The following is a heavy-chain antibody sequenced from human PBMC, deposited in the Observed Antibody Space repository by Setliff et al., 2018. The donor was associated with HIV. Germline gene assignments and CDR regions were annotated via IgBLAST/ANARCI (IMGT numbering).Heavy chain of an antibody. J-gene: IGHJ3*02. CDR3: AREMATRFDAFDI. Sequence: PSETLSLTCTVSGGSISSHYWSWIRQPPGKGLEWIGYIYYSGRNDCNPSLKNRVTISIDTSKNQVSLKLSSVTAADTAMYYCAREMATRFDAFDIWG. V-gene: IGHV4-59*11. CDR1: GGSISSHY. CDR2: IYYSGRN. D-gene: IGHD5-12*01.